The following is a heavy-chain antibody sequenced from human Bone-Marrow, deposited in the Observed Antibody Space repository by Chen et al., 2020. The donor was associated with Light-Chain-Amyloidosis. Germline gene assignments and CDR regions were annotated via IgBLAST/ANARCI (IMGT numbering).Heavy chain of an antibody. J-gene: IGHJ4*02. CDR1: GYTFTSFD. CDR2: MNPNNGAT. CDR3: ARTGTSGYFYYR. V-gene: IGHV1-8*01. D-gene: IGHD3-22*01. Sequence: QVQLVQSGAEVRQPGASVKVSCKASGYTFTSFDINWVRQAPGQGLEWVGWMNPNNGATNYAQKFHGRVTMTRNTSISTAYLELSSLRSEDTAMYYCARTGTSGYFYYRWGQGTLVTASS.